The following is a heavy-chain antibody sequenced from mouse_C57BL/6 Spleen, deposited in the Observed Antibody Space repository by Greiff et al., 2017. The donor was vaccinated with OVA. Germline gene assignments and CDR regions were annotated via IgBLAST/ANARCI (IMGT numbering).Heavy chain of an antibody. V-gene: IGHV3-6*01. Sequence: VQLKQSGPGLVKPSQSLSLTCSVTGYSITSGYYWNWIRQFPGNKLEWMGYISYDGSNNYNPSLKNRISITRDTSKNQFFLKLNSVTTEDTATYDCARERFYDYDEAYWGQGTLVTVSA. CDR3: ARERFYDYDEAY. D-gene: IGHD2-4*01. CDR2: ISYDGSN. CDR1: GYSITSGYY. J-gene: IGHJ3*01.